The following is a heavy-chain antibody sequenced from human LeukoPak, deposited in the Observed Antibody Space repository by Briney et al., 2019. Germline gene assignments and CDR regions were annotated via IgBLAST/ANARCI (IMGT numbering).Heavy chain of an antibody. D-gene: IGHD3-3*01. V-gene: IGHV3-30-3*02. Sequence: GGSLRLSCAASGFTFSSYAMHWVRQAPGKGLEWVAVISYDGSNKYYADSVKGRFTISRDNSKNTLYLQMNSLRAEDTAVYYCAKPYYDFWSDLPNAFDIWGQGTMVTVSS. CDR3: AKPYYDFWSDLPNAFDI. CDR2: ISYDGSNK. J-gene: IGHJ3*02. CDR1: GFTFSSYA.